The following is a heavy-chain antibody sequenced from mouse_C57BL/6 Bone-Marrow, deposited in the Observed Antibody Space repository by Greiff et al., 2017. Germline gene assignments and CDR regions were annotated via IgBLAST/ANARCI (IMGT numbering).Heavy chain of an antibody. CDR3: ARFSLYAMDY. CDR1: GFTFTDYY. J-gene: IGHJ4*01. CDR2: IRNKANGYTT. V-gene: IGHV7-3*01. Sequence: EVKLVESGGGLVQPGGSLSLSCAASGFTFTDYYMSWVRQPPGKALEWLGFIRNKANGYTTAYSASVKGRFTISRDNSQSILYLQMNALRAEDRATYYCARFSLYAMDYWGQGTSVTGSS. D-gene: IGHD6-2*01.